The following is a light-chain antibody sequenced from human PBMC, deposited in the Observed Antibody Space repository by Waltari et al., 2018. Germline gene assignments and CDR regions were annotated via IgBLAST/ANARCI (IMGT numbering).Light chain of an antibody. J-gene: IGLJ1*01. Sequence: QSVLTQPPSVSGAPGQRVTISCTGSSSNFGAGYDVHWYQHLPGIAPKLLIKENNNGPSGVPDRFSGSKSGTSASLAITGLQAEDEADYYCQSFDSSLGGSVFGTGTKVSVL. CDR2: ENN. V-gene: IGLV1-40*01. CDR1: SSNFGAGYD. CDR3: QSFDSSLGGSV.